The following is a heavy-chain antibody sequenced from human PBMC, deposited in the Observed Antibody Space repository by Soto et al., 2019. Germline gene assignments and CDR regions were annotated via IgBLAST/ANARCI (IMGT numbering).Heavy chain of an antibody. Sequence: LRLSCAASGFTFNSYSMNWVRQAPGKGLEWVSSMSRSSRYIYYADSVKGRFTISRDNARNSVYLQMNSLRAEDTAVYYCARDGGVAATLANYFDYWGQGTLVTVSS. CDR2: MSRSSRYI. CDR3: ARDGGVAATLANYFDY. V-gene: IGHV3-21*01. J-gene: IGHJ4*02. CDR1: GFTFNSYS. D-gene: IGHD2-15*01.